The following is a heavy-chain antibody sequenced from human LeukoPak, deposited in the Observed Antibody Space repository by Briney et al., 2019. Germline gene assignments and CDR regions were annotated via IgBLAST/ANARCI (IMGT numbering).Heavy chain of an antibody. CDR2: VNHSGYT. Sequence: SETLSLTCGVSGTSFTSYYWSWIRRTPGKGLEWIGEVNHSGYTNMNPFLKSRVTISVDTSKNQFSLMMTSVTAADTAVYFCARMTTGHDYWGQGILVTVSS. J-gene: IGHJ4*02. D-gene: IGHD4-17*01. CDR3: ARMTTGHDY. V-gene: IGHV4-34*01. CDR1: GTSFTSYY.